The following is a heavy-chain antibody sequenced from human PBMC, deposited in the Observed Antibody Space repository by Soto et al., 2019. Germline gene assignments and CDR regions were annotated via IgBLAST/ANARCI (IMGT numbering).Heavy chain of an antibody. CDR3: ARDEDFWGGSLLN. V-gene: IGHV1-18*01. CDR2: VNAFNGKR. Sequence: ASVKVSCKASGFTFTSYGFSWVRQAPGQGLEWMGWVNAFNGKRNYAHNLQGRVTMTTDTSTSTAYMELRSLRSDDTAFYYCARDEDFWGGSLLNWGQGTLVTVSS. J-gene: IGHJ4*02. D-gene: IGHD3-3*01. CDR1: GFTFTSYG.